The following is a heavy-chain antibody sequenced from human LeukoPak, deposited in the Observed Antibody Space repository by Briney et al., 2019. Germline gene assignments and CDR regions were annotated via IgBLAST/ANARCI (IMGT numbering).Heavy chain of an antibody. CDR3: ARASFYYGSADY. CDR2: IYHSGST. D-gene: IGHD3-10*01. J-gene: IGHJ4*02. V-gene: IGHV4-38-2*02. Sequence: PSETLSLTCTVSGYSISSGYYWGWIRQPPGKGLEWVGSIYHSGSTYYNPSLKSRVTISVDTSKNQFSLKLSSVTAADTAVYYCARASFYYGSADYWGQGTLVTVSS. CDR1: GYSISSGYY.